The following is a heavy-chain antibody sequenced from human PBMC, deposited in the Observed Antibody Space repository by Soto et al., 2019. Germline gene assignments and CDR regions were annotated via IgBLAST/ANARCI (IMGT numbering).Heavy chain of an antibody. V-gene: IGHV4-31*03. CDR1: GGSISSGGYY. CDR2: IYYSGST. J-gene: IGHJ5*02. CDR3: ARLVDIWGSYRYGNWFDP. D-gene: IGHD3-16*02. Sequence: SETLSLTCTVSGGSISSGGYYWSWIRQHPGKGLEWIGYIYYSGSTYYNPSLKSRVTISVDTSKNQFSLKLSSVTAADTAVYYCARLVDIWGSYRYGNWFDPWGQGTLVTVSS.